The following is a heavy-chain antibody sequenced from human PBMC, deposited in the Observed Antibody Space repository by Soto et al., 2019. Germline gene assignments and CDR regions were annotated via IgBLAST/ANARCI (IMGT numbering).Heavy chain of an antibody. CDR1: GFTFDDYA. J-gene: IGHJ2*01. V-gene: IGHV3-9*03. Sequence: EVQLVESGGGLVQPGRSLRLSCAASGFTFDDYAMHWVRQAPGKGLEWVSGISWNSGSIGYADSVKGRFTISRDNAKNSLYLQMNSLRSDDMALHYCAKDSPVSGSLFWYFDLWGRGTLVTVSS. CDR2: ISWNSGSI. CDR3: AKDSPVSGSLFWYFDL. D-gene: IGHD1-26*01.